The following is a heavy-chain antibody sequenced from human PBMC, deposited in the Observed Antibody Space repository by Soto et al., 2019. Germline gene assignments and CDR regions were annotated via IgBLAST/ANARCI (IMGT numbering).Heavy chain of an antibody. Sequence: GESLKISCKGSGYSFTSYWIGWVRQMPGKGLEWMWIIYPGDSDTRYSPSFQGQVTISADKSISTAYLQWSSLKASDTAMYYCARLGEVAALYYYGMDVWGQGTTVTVSS. D-gene: IGHD6-6*01. V-gene: IGHV5-51*01. J-gene: IGHJ6*02. CDR2: IYPGDSDT. CDR1: GYSFTSYW. CDR3: ARLGEVAALYYYGMDV.